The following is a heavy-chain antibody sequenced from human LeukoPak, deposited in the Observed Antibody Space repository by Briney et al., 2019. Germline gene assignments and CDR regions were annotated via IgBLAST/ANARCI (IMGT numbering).Heavy chain of an antibody. CDR2: ISAYNGNT. Sequence: ASVKVSCKASGYTFTSYDINWVRQATGQGLEWMGWISAYNGNTNYAQKLQGRVTMTTDTSTSTAYMELRSLRSDDTAVYYCAREGCSGGSCFDAFDIWGQGTMVTVSS. CDR3: AREGCSGGSCFDAFDI. V-gene: IGHV1-18*01. D-gene: IGHD2-15*01. J-gene: IGHJ3*02. CDR1: GYTFTSYD.